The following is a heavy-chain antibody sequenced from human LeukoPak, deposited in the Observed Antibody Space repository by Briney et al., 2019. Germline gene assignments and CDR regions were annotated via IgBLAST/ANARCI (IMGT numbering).Heavy chain of an antibody. CDR2: IYPGDSDT. CDR1: GYSFSSYW. V-gene: IGHV5-51*01. J-gene: IGHJ4*02. CDR3: ARHYRDDAVDY. D-gene: IGHD4-17*01. Sequence: GESLKISCKGSGYSFSSYWIGWVRQLPGKGLEWMGIIYPGDSDTRYSPSFQGQVTISADKSISTAYLQWSSLKASDTAMYYCARHYRDDAVDYWGQGTLVTVSS.